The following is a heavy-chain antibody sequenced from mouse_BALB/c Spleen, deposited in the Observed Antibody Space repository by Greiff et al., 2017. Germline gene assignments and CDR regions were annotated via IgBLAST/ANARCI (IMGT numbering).Heavy chain of an antibody. D-gene: IGHD2-4*01. CDR3: ARSTMITTGYFDY. Sequence: VQLQQSGPELVKPGASVKISCKASGYTFTDYNMHWVKQSHGKSLEWIGYIYPYNGGTGYNQKFKSKATLTVDNSSSTAYMELRSLTSEDSAVYYCARSTMITTGYFDYWGQGTTLTVSS. CDR1: GYTFTDYN. V-gene: IGHV1S29*02. CDR2: IYPYNGGT. J-gene: IGHJ2*01.